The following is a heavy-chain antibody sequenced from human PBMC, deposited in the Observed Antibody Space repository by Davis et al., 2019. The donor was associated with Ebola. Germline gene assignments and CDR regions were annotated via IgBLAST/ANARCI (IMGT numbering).Heavy chain of an antibody. J-gene: IGHJ4*02. Sequence: GESLKISCAASGFTVSSNYMSWARQAPGKGLEWVSVIYSGGSTYYADSLKGRFTISRDNSRNTLYLQINSLRAEDTAVYYCAKQRGVGAIDYDYWGRGTVVTVSS. CDR1: GFTVSSNY. V-gene: IGHV3-66*04. D-gene: IGHD1-26*01. CDR2: IYSGGST. CDR3: AKQRGVGAIDYDY.